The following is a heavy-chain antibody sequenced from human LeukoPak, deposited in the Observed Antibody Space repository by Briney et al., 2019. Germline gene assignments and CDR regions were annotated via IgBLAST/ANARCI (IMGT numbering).Heavy chain of an antibody. V-gene: IGHV1-8*01. J-gene: IGHJ6*02. CDR2: MNPNSGNT. CDR1: GYTFTSYD. CDR3: ARAPHSSSWYYYYYGMDV. Sequence: ASVKVSCKASGYTFTSYDINWVRQATGQGLEWMGWMNPNSGNTGYAQKFQGRVTMTRNTSISTAYMELSSLRSEDTAVYYCARAPHSSSWYYYYYGMDVWGQGTTVTVSS. D-gene: IGHD6-13*01.